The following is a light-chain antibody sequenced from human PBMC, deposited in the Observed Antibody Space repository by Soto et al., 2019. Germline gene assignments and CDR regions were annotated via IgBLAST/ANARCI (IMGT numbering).Light chain of an antibody. CDR1: ENDIGVYDF. Sequence: QSVRTEPPCACMSPGQSVTISCTGTENDIGVYDFVSWYQHHPGKAPRLIIYEVVQRPSGVPDRFSGSKSGNTASLTVSGLQAADEADYFCKSYAGSNTYVFGSGTKVTVL. J-gene: IGLJ1*01. CDR3: KSYAGSNTYV. CDR2: EVV. V-gene: IGLV2-8*02.